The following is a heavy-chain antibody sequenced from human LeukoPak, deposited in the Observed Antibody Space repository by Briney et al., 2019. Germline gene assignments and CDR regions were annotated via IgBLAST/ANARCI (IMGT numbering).Heavy chain of an antibody. CDR1: GGSISSYY. J-gene: IGHJ6*03. CDR2: IYTSGST. CDR3: ARTGRGSSSWIYYYYYMDV. Sequence: NPSETLSLTCTVSGGSISSYYWSWIRQPAGKGLEWIGRIYTSGSTNYNPSLKSRVTISVDTSKNQFSLKLSSVTAADTAVYYCARTGRGSSSWIYYYYYMDVWGKGTTVTVSS. D-gene: IGHD6-13*01. V-gene: IGHV4-4*07.